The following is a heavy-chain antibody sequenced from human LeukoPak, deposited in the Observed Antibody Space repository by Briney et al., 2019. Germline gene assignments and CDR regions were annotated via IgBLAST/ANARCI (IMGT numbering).Heavy chain of an antibody. V-gene: IGHV1-69*01. CDR2: VIPIFGTA. Sequence: SVKVSCKASGGTFSSYSISWVRQGPGQGGEWVGGVIPIFGTANYAQKFQGRVTITADESTSTAYMELSSLRSEDTAVYYCARGGSSSGLNWYFDLWGRGTLVTVSS. CDR3: ARGGSSSGLNWYFDL. CDR1: GGTFSSYS. J-gene: IGHJ2*01. D-gene: IGHD6-19*01.